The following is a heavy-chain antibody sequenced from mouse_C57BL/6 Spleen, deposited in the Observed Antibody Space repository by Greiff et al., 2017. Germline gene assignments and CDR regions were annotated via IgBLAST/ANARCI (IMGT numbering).Heavy chain of an antibody. V-gene: IGHV1-72*01. CDR2: IDPNSGGT. D-gene: IGHD1-1*01. Sequence: QVQLQQPGAELVKPGASVKLSCKASGYTFTSYWMHWVKQRPGRGLVWIGRIDPNSGGTKYNEKFKSKATLTVDKPASTAYMQLSILTSEDSAVYYCARGGITTVVATAPFDYWGQGTTLTVSS. CDR3: ARGGITTVVATAPFDY. CDR1: GYTFTSYW. J-gene: IGHJ2*01.